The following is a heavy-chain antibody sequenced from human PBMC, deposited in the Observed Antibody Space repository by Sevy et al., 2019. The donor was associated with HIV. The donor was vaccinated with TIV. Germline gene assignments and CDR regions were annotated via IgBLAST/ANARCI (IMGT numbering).Heavy chain of an antibody. Sequence: GGSLRLSCAASGFTFSSYAMHWVRQAPGKGLEWVAVISYDGSNKYYDDSVKGRFTISRDNSKNTLYLQMNSLRAEDTAVYYCARGALYGDYVFDYWGQGTLVTVSS. D-gene: IGHD4-17*01. CDR2: ISYDGSNK. CDR1: GFTFSSYA. J-gene: IGHJ4*02. V-gene: IGHV3-30*04. CDR3: ARGALYGDYVFDY.